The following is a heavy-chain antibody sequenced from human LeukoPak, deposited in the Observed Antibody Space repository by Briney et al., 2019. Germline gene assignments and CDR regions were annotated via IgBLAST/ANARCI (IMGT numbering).Heavy chain of an antibody. CDR1: GYTFTSYD. CDR3: ARCPVGVRKKHDL. D-gene: IGHD3-10*01. CDR2: MNPTSGHT. V-gene: IGHV1-8*01. Sequence: GASVKVSCKASGYTFTSYDINWVRQAPGQGLEWMGWMNPTSGHTGYVQKFQGRITMTRDTSVSTAYMELNSLTSEDTAVYYCARCPVGVRKKHDLSGQGTLVIVSS. J-gene: IGHJ5*02.